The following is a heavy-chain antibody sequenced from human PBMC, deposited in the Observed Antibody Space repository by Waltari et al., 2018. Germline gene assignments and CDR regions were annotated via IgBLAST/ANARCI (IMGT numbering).Heavy chain of an antibody. J-gene: IGHJ4*02. CDR3: ARDSYIAVAGTSFDY. Sequence: EVQLVESGGGLVKPGGSLRLSCAASGFTFSSYSMNWVRQAPGKGLCWVSAISSSSSYIYYADSVKGRFTISRDNAKNSLYLQMNSLGAEDTAVYYCARDSYIAVAGTSFDYWGQGTLVTVSS. V-gene: IGHV3-21*01. D-gene: IGHD6-19*01. CDR1: GFTFSSYS. CDR2: ISSSSSYI.